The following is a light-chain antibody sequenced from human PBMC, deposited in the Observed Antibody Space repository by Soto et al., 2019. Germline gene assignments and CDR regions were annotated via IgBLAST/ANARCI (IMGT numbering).Light chain of an antibody. CDR2: DVS. J-gene: IGLJ1*01. CDR3: SSYTSSCTYV. CDR1: SSDVGGYNY. V-gene: IGLV2-14*01. Sequence: QSVLTQPASVAGSAGQSITIAGTGTSSDVGGYNYVSWYQQHPGKAPKLMIYDVSNRPSGVSNRFSGSKSGNTASLTISGLQAEDEADYYCSSYTSSCTYVFGTGTKVTVL.